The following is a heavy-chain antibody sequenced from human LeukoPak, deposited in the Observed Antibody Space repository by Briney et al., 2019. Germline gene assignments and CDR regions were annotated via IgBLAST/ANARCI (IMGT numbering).Heavy chain of an antibody. CDR3: ARDRLRLGYERTNWFDP. J-gene: IGHJ5*02. V-gene: IGHV1-18*01. CDR2: ISAYNGNT. D-gene: IGHD2-15*01. Sequence: ASVKVSCKASGYTFMSYGISWVRQAPGQGLEWMGWISAYNGNTNYAQKLQGRVTMTTDTSTSTAYMELGSLRSDDTAVYYCARDRLRLGYERTNWFDPWGQGTLVTVSS. CDR1: GYTFMSYG.